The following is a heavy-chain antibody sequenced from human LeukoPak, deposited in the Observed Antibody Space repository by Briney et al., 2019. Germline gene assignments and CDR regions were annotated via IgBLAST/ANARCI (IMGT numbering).Heavy chain of an antibody. CDR2: ISGSGGST. CDR3: AKYRYYGSGSAGRFYYYGMDV. J-gene: IGHJ6*02. Sequence: PGGSLRLSCAASGFTFSSYAMSWVRQAPGKGLEWVSAISGSGGSTYYADSVKGRFTISRDNSKNTLYLQMNSLRAEDTAVYYCAKYRYYGSGSAGRFYYYGMDVWGQGTTVTVSS. V-gene: IGHV3-23*01. D-gene: IGHD3-10*01. CDR1: GFTFSSYA.